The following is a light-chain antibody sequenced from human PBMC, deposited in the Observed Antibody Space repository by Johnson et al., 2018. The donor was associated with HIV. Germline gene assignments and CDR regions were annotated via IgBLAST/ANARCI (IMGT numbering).Light chain of an antibody. CDR1: NSNIGNNY. J-gene: IGLJ1*01. V-gene: IGLV1-51*02. Sequence: QAVLTQPPSVSAAPGQKVTISCSGSNSNIGNNYVSWYQQLPGTAPKLLIYENNKRPSGIPDRFSGSKSGTSAALGITGLQTGDEADYYCATWDTSQSAHFVFGTATAVSVL. CDR3: ATWDTSQSAHFV. CDR2: ENN.